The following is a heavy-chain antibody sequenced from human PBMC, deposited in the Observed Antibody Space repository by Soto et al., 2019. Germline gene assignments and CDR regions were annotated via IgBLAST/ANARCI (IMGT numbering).Heavy chain of an antibody. CDR1: GGSFSGYY. V-gene: IGHV4-59*12. J-gene: IGHJ6*02. Sequence: PSETLSLTCAVYGGSFSGYYWSWIRQPPGKGLEWIGYIYYSGSTNYNPSLKSRVTISVDTSKNQFSLKLSSVTAADTAVYYCATDYGDYVIGEGYYGMDVWGQGTTVTVSS. CDR3: ATDYGDYVIGEGYYGMDV. CDR2: IYYSGST. D-gene: IGHD4-17*01.